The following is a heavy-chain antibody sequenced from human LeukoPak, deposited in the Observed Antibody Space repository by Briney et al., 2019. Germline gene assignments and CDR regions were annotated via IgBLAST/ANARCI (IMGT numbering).Heavy chain of an antibody. CDR2: INSDGSST. CDR1: GLTFSSYW. CDR3: AREPQWLDNWFDP. D-gene: IGHD6-19*01. V-gene: IGHV3-74*01. Sequence: GGSLRLSCAASGLTFSSYWMHWVRQAPGKGLVWVSRINSDGSSTSYADSVKGRFTISRDNAKNTLYLQMNSLRAEDTAVYYCAREPQWLDNWFDPWGQGTLVTVSS. J-gene: IGHJ5*02.